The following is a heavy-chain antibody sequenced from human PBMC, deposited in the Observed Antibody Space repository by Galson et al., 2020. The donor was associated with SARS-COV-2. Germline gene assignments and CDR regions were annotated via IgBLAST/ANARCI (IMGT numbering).Heavy chain of an antibody. Sequence: NSGGSLRLSCAASGFTISNYYMNWIRQAPGKGLEWVSYITSSGSTKYNADSEKGRFTVTRYNAKNSLFLQMHSLRAEETAVYNCARVRYFGCMSADAFDVWGQGTMVTVSS. CDR3: ARVRYFGCMSADAFDV. CDR1: GFTISNYY. V-gene: IGHV3-11*01. J-gene: IGHJ3*01. D-gene: IGHD3-9*01. CDR2: ITSSGSTK.